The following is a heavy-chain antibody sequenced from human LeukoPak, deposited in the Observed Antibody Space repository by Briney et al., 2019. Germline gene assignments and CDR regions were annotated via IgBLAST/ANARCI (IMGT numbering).Heavy chain of an antibody. CDR3: ARDSDSGYGPFAS. CDR1: GFTVSNNY. CDR2: IHSGGTT. J-gene: IGHJ4*02. D-gene: IGHD5-12*01. V-gene: IGHV3-53*01. Sequence: GGSLRLSCAASGFTVSNNYMSWVRQAPGKGLEWVSVIHSGGTTNYADSVQGRFTISRDNSKTTVYLRMNSLRAEDTAVYCCARDSDSGYGPFASWGQGTLVTVSS.